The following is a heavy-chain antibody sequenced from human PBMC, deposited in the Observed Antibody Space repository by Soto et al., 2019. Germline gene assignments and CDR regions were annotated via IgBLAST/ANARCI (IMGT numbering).Heavy chain of an antibody. J-gene: IGHJ6*02. CDR1: GVTFSSYA. CDR3: ARGTYYYYGMDV. CDR2: IIPIFGTA. V-gene: IGHV1-69*01. Sequence: QVQLVQSGAEVKKPGSSVKVSCKASGVTFSSYAISWVRQAPGQGLEWMGGIIPIFGTANYAQKFQGRVTITADESASAAYMELSSLRSEDTAVYYCARGTYYYYGMDVWGQGTTVTVSS.